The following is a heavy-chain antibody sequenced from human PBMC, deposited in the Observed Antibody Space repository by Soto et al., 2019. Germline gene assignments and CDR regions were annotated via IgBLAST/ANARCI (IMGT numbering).Heavy chain of an antibody. J-gene: IGHJ4*02. D-gene: IGHD3-3*01. CDR1: GFTFSSYA. CDR2: ISGSGGST. V-gene: IGHV3-23*01. Sequence: GGSLRFSCAASGFTFSSYAMSWVRQAPGKGLEWVSAISGSGGSTYYADSVKGRFTISRDNSKNTLYLQMNSLRAEDTAVYYCAKAGLRDFWSGYYYYFDYWGQGTLVTVSS. CDR3: AKAGLRDFWSGYYYYFDY.